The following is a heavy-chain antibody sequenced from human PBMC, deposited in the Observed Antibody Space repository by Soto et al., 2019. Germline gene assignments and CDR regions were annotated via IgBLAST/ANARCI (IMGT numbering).Heavy chain of an antibody. CDR3: AVSNAIPYNWFAP. Sequence: GESLKISCKGSGYSFTTYWIGWVRQMPGKGLEWMGIIYPDDSVTRYSPSFQGQVTISADKSISTAYLQWSSLKASDTAIYYCAVSNAIPYNWFAPWGQGTLVTVSS. CDR1: GYSFTTYW. V-gene: IGHV5-51*01. J-gene: IGHJ5*02. CDR2: IYPDDSVT. D-gene: IGHD2-21*01.